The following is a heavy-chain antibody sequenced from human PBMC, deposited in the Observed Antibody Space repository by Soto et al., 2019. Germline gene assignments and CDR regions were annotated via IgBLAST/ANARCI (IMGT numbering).Heavy chain of an antibody. D-gene: IGHD3-9*01. CDR3: ARQRGKIFARQGPYGMDV. J-gene: IGHJ6*02. V-gene: IGHV5-51*01. Sequence: PGESLKISCEGSGYTFSTSWLAWVRQMPGKGLEWMGIIYPDDSDTRYSPSFQGQVTFSADKSIRTAYLQWRSLKASDTAMYYCARQRGKIFARQGPYGMDVWGQGTPVTVSS. CDR2: IYPDDSDT. CDR1: GYTFSTSW.